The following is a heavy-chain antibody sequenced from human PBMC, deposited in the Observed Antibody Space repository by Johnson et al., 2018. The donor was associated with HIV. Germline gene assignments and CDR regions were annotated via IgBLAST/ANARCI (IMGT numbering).Heavy chain of an antibody. V-gene: IGHV3-7*03. CDR2: IKQDGSEK. J-gene: IGHJ3*02. CDR3: AKEGIVATKVGRDAFDI. CDR1: GFTFSSYW. Sequence: VQLVESGGGLVQPGGSLRLSCAASGFTFSSYWMSWVRQAPGKGLEWVANIKQDGSEKYYVDSVKGRFTISRDNSKTMMWLQMDSLRVEDTAIYYCAKEGIVATKVGRDAFDIWGQGTLVTVSS. D-gene: IGHD5-12*01.